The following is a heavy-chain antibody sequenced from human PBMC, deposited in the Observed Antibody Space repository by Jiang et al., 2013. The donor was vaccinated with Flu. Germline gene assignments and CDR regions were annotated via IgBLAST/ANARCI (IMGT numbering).Heavy chain of an antibody. CDR2: IYYSGST. V-gene: IGHV4-31*02. D-gene: IGHD3-22*01. Sequence: YWSWIRQHPGKGLEWIGYIYYSGSTYYNPSLKSRVTISVDTSKNQFSLKLSSVTAADTAVYYCARDHYYDSNWFDPWGQGTLVTVSS. J-gene: IGHJ5*02. CDR3: ARDHYYDSNWFDP. CDR1: Y.